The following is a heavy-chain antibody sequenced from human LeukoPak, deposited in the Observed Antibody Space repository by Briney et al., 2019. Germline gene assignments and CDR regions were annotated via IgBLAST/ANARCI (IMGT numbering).Heavy chain of an antibody. CDR3: AKDLDIVVVPAAMKNY. CDR1: GFTFSSYA. J-gene: IGHJ4*02. Sequence: GGSLRLSCAASGFTFSSYAMSWVRQAPGKGLEWVSAISGSGGSTYYADSVKGRFTISRDNSKNTLYLRMNSLRAEDTAVYYCAKDLDIVVVPAAMKNYWGQGTLVTVSS. CDR2: ISGSGGST. V-gene: IGHV3-23*01. D-gene: IGHD2-2*03.